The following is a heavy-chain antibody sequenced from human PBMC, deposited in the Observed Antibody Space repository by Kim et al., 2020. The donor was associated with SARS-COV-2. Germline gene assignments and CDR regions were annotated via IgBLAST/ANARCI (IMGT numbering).Heavy chain of an antibody. Sequence: YAASVKGRFTIPGDNANNSVYLQMNSLRVDDTAVYFCARDLGDHDPSGIPWGQGTLVTVSS. D-gene: IGHD3-16*01. V-gene: IGHV3-11*05. CDR3: ARDLGDHDPSGIP. J-gene: IGHJ5*02.